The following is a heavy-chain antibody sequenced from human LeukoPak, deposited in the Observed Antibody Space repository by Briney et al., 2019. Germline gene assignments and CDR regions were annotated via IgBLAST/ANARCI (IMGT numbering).Heavy chain of an antibody. Sequence: SQTLSLTCAISGDSVSSNSAAWNWIRQSPSRGLEWLGRTYYRSKWYNDYAVSVKSRITINPDTSKNQFSLQLNSVTPEDTAVYYCARDIAPYSSSWSNYMDVWGKGTTVTVSS. CDR3: ARDIAPYSSSWSNYMDV. V-gene: IGHV6-1*01. J-gene: IGHJ6*03. D-gene: IGHD6-13*01. CDR1: GDSVSSNSAA. CDR2: TYYRSKWYN.